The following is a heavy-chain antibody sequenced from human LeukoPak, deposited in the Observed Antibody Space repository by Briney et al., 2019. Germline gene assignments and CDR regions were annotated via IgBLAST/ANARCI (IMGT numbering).Heavy chain of an antibody. V-gene: IGHV3-48*03. D-gene: IGHD5-18*01. CDR3: ARVRSGYSHENYFDY. CDR2: ISGSGSTI. CDR1: GFTFRNYE. J-gene: IGHJ4*02. Sequence: GVSLRLSCAASGFTFRNYEMNWVRQAPGKGLEWVSYISGSGSTIYYADSVKGRFTISRDNAKDSLYLQMNSLRAEDTAVYYCARVRSGYSHENYFDYWGQGTLVTVSS.